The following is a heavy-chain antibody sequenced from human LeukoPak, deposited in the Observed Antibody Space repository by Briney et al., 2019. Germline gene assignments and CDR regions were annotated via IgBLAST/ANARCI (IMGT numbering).Heavy chain of an antibody. V-gene: IGHV3-23*01. CDR1: GFTFNNYA. J-gene: IGHJ4*02. CDR3: AKWGDYDVLTGYYVSDY. CDR2: ILGSGGST. Sequence: PGGSLRLSCAASGFTFNNYAMSWVRQAPGKGREWVSAILGSGGSTYYADSVKGRFTVSRDNSKSTLYLQMNSLRAEDTALYYCAKWGDYDVLTGYYVSDYWGQGTLVTVSS. D-gene: IGHD3-9*01.